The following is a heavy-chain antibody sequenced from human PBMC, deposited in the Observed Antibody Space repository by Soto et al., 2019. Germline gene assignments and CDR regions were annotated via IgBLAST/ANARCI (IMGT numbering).Heavy chain of an antibody. CDR1: GGTFSSYA. Sequence: QVQLVQSGAEVKKPGSSVKVSCKASGGTFSSYAISWVRQAPGQGLEWMGGIIPIFGTANYAQKFQGRVTITAAEATSTDYMELSSLRSEDTAVYYCAILPRGYSYVLEDYWGQGTLVTVSS. J-gene: IGHJ4*02. D-gene: IGHD5-18*01. V-gene: IGHV1-69*12. CDR3: AILPRGYSYVLEDY. CDR2: IIPIFGTA.